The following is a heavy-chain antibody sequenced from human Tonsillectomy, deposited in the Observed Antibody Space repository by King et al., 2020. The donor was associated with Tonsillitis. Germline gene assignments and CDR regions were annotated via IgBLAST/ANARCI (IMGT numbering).Heavy chain of an antibody. J-gene: IGHJ3*02. CDR2: IYYTGIT. V-gene: IGHV4-30-4*01. CDR3: ASGQYYYDSSCYSPGAFHI. D-gene: IGHD3-22*01. Sequence: QLQESGPGLVKPSQTLSLTCTVSGGSISSGDSYWSWIRQPPGKGLEWIGYIYYTGITYHNPSLKSRVTISVDTSKSQLSLKLSSVTAADTAVYYCASGQYYYDSSCYSPGAFHIWGQGTMVTVSS. CDR1: GGSISSGDSY.